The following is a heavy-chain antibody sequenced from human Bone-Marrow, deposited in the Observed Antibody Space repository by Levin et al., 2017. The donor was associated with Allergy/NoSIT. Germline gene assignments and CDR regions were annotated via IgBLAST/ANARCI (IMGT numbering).Heavy chain of an antibody. Sequence: KVSCKGSGYSFPNFWIAWVRQMPGKGLEWMGLVHPADSDTRYSPSFQGQVTFSADKSIGTAYLQWSSLKASDTAMYYCARLSCSGGSCYSGGPDNWFDPWGQGTLVTVSS. J-gene: IGHJ5*02. CDR2: VHPADSDT. V-gene: IGHV5-51*01. CDR1: GYSFPNFW. CDR3: ARLSCSGGSCYSGGPDNWFDP. D-gene: IGHD2-15*01.